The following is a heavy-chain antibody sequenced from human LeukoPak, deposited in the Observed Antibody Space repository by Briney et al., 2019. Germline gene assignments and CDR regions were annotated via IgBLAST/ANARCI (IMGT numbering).Heavy chain of an antibody. V-gene: IGHV4-39*07. CDR3: ARDPPAMYSSGWYDALDI. CDR2: IYYSGST. Sequence: SSETLSLTCTVSGGSISSSSYYWGWIRQPPGKGLEWIGSIYYSGSTYYNPSLKSRVTISVDTSKNQFSLKLSSVTAADTAVYYCARDPPAMYSSGWYDALDIWGQGTMVTVSS. CDR1: GGSISSSSYY. D-gene: IGHD6-19*01. J-gene: IGHJ3*02.